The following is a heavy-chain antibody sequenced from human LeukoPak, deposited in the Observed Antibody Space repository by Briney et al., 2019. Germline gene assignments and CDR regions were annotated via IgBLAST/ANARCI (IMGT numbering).Heavy chain of an antibody. CDR3: AKDRRAAAGPPYYFDN. Sequence: GGSLRLSCAAFRLTFSDYAMTWVRQAPGKGLQWVSTISGSGGRTYYTDSVKGRFTVSRDNSKNTLYLQMKSLRVEDAAVYYCAKDRRAAAGPPYYFDNWGQGTLVTVSS. CDR2: ISGSGGRT. D-gene: IGHD6-13*01. J-gene: IGHJ4*02. CDR1: RLTFSDYA. V-gene: IGHV3-23*01.